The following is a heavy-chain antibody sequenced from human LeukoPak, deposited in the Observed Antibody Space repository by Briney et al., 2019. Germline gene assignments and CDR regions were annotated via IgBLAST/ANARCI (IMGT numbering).Heavy chain of an antibody. CDR2: IGTAGDP. V-gene: IGHV3-13*05. J-gene: IGHJ4*02. CDR3: ARAAPSTVLRYFDWPLDY. Sequence: GESLRLSCAASGFTFSSYDMHWVRQATGKGLEWVSAIGTAGDPYYPGSVKGRFTISRENAKNSLYLQMNSLRAGDTAVYYCARAAPSTVLRYFDWPLDYWGQGTLVTVSS. CDR1: GFTFSSYD. D-gene: IGHD3-9*01.